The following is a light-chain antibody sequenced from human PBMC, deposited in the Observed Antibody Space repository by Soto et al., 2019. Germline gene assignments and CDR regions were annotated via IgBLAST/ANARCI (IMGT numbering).Light chain of an antibody. CDR3: QQFSSYPLT. Sequence: DIVLTQSPAPLSLSPGERATLSCRSSQTVRNNYLAWYQQKPGQAPRLMIYDASSRATGIPDRFSGGGSGTDFTLTISRLEPEDVAVYYCQQFSSYPLTFGGGTKVDIK. J-gene: IGKJ4*01. CDR1: QTVRNNY. V-gene: IGKV3-20*01. CDR2: DAS.